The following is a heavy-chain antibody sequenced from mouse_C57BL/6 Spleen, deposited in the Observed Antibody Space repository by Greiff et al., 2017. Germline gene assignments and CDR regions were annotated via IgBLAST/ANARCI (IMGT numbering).Heavy chain of an antibody. CDR1: GFSLTSYG. Sequence: VKLQESGPGLVAPSQSLSITCTVSGFSLTSYGVSWVRQPPGKGLEWLGVIWGDGSTNYHSALISRLSISKDNSKSQVFLKLHSLQTDDAATYYCSRPRDGSGCAMDYWGQGTSVTVSS. CDR2: IWGDGST. CDR3: SRPRDGSGCAMDY. V-gene: IGHV2-3*01. J-gene: IGHJ4*01. D-gene: IGHD1-1*01.